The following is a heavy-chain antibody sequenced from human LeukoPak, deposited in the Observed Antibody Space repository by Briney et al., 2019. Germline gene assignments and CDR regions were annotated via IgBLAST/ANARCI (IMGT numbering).Heavy chain of an antibody. Sequence: GASVKVSCKVSGYTLTELSMHWVRQAPGQRLEWMGWINAGNGNTKYSQKFQGRVTITRDTSASTAYMELSSLRSEDTAVYYCAREGVRHTGGMDVWGQGTTVTVSS. D-gene: IGHD2-8*02. J-gene: IGHJ6*02. CDR2: INAGNGNT. CDR3: AREGVRHTGGMDV. V-gene: IGHV1-3*01. CDR1: GYTLTELS.